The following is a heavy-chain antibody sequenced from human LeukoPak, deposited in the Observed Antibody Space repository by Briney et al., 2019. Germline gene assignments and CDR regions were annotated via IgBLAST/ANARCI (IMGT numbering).Heavy chain of an antibody. CDR3: AKGGSGWYFVGY. V-gene: IGHV3-23*01. CDR2: ISGSGGST. J-gene: IGHJ4*02. CDR1: GFTFSSYA. Sequence: PGGSLRLSCAAYGFTFSSYAMSWVRQAPGKGLEWVSAISGSGGSTYYADSVKGRSTISRDNSKNTLYLQMNSLRAEDTAVYYCAKGGSGWYFVGYWGQGTLVTVSS. D-gene: IGHD6-19*01.